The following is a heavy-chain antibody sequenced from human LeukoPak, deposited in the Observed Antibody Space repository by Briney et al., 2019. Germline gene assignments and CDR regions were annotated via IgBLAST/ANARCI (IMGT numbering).Heavy chain of an antibody. V-gene: IGHV4-34*01. Sequence: SETLSLTCAVYGGSFSGYYWSWIRQPPGKGLEWIGEINHSGSTNYNPSLKSRVTISVDTSKNQFSLKLSSVTAADTAVYYCARAQRRYYGSGSHDYWGQGTLVTVSS. D-gene: IGHD3-10*01. CDR2: INHSGST. CDR1: GGSFSGYY. J-gene: IGHJ4*02. CDR3: ARAQRRYYGSGSHDY.